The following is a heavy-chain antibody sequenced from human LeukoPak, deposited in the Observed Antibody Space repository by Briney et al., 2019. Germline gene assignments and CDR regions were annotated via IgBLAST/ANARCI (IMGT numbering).Heavy chain of an antibody. J-gene: IGHJ4*02. D-gene: IGHD6-13*01. CDR1: GFTFSSYA. Sequence: GGSLRLSCAASGFTFSSYAMNWVRQAPGRGLEWVSGFSGSGGTTYYADSVKGRFTISRDNSKNTLYLQMNSLRAEDTAVYYCARGFGIAAAGTKFDYWGQGTLVTVSS. CDR2: FSGSGGTT. V-gene: IGHV3-23*01. CDR3: ARGFGIAAAGTKFDY.